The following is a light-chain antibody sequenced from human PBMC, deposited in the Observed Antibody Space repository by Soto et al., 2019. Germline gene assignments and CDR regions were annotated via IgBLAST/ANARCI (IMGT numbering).Light chain of an antibody. J-gene: IGLJ1*01. V-gene: IGLV2-14*01. CDR1: SSDVGGYNY. CDR2: DVS. Sequence: QSALTQPASVSGSPGQSITISCTGTSSDVGGYNYVSWYQQHPGKAPKLMIYDVSNRPSGVSNRFSGSKSGNTASLTSSGLQAEDEADYCCSSYTSSSLYVFGTGTKLTVL. CDR3: SSYTSSSLYV.